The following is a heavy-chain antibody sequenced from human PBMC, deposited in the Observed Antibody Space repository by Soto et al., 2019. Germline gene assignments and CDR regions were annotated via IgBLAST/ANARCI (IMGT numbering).Heavy chain of an antibody. J-gene: IGHJ4*02. CDR1: GFTFSSYW. D-gene: IGHD1-1*01. CDR3: TRDPPGTGIDY. CDR2: IKPDGSST. Sequence: EVQLVESGGGLVQPGGSLRLSCAVSGFTFSSYWMHWVRQAPGKGLVWVSRIKPDGSSTSYADSVKGRFTISRDNARNTLYLQMISLRAEDTAVYYCTRDPPGTGIDYWGQGTLVTVPS. V-gene: IGHV3-74*01.